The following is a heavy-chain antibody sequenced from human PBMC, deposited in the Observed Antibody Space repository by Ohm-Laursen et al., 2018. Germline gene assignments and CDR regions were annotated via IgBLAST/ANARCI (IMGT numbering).Heavy chain of an antibody. Sequence: SLRLSCTASGFAFSSYGMHWVRQAPGKGLEWVALIWYDGSNKYYADSVKGRFTISRDNSKNTLYLQMNSLRAEDTAVFYCARDQGGGPIRGGMDVWGQGTTVTVSS. D-gene: IGHD3-10*01. CDR1: GFAFSSYG. CDR2: IWYDGSNK. V-gene: IGHV3-33*01. J-gene: IGHJ6*02. CDR3: ARDQGGGPIRGGMDV.